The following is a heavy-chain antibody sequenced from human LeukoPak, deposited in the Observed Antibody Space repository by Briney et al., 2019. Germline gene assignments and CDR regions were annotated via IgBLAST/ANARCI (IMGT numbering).Heavy chain of an antibody. CDR2: IRSKAYGGTT. CDR3: AKGVGTIHYYYYMDV. CDR1: GFTFGDYG. D-gene: IGHD3-3*01. J-gene: IGHJ6*03. Sequence: GGSLRLSCTASGFTFGDYGMNWVRQAPGKGLEWVSFIRSKAYGGTTEYAASVKGRFTMSRDDSKSIAYLQMNSLKTEDTAVYYCAKGVGTIHYYYYMDVWGKGTTVTISS. V-gene: IGHV3-49*04.